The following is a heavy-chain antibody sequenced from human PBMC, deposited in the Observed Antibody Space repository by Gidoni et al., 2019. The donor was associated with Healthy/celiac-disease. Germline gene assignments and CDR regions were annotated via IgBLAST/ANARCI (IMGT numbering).Heavy chain of an antibody. D-gene: IGHD3-3*01. CDR3: AREDYDFWSGYFAGNWFDP. CDR1: GFTFSSYA. CDR2: ISYDGSNK. J-gene: IGHJ5*02. Sequence: QVQLVESGGGVVQPGRSLRLSCAASGFTFSSYAMHWVRQAPGKGLEWVAVISYDGSNKYYADSVKGRFTISRDNSKNTLYLQMNSLRAEDTAVYYCAREDYDFWSGYFAGNWFDPWGQGTLVTVSS. V-gene: IGHV3-30*01.